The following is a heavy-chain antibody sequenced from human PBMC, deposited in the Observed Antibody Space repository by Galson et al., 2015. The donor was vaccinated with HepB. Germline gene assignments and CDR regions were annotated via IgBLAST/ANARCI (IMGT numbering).Heavy chain of an antibody. CDR2: ISYDGSNK. CDR1: GFTFSSYG. D-gene: IGHD1-26*01. J-gene: IGHJ3*02. V-gene: IGHV3-30*18. Sequence: SLRLSCAASGFTFSSYGMHWVRQAPGKGLEWVAVISYDGSNKYYADSVKGRFTISRDNSKNTLYLQMNSLRAEDTAVYYCANGDEIVGATDDAFDIWGQGTMVTVSS. CDR3: ANGDEIVGATDDAFDI.